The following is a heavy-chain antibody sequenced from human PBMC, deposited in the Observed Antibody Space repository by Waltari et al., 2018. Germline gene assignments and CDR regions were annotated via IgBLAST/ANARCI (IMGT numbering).Heavy chain of an antibody. CDR3: AKDGARGSYGAFDI. Sequence: EVQLLESGGGLVQPGGSLRLSCAASGFTFSSYAMSWVRQAPGKGRGWVSVIYSGGSTYYADSVKGRFTISRDNSKNTLYLQMNSLRAEDTAVYYCAKDGARGSYGAFDIWGQGTMVTVSS. D-gene: IGHD1-26*01. J-gene: IGHJ3*02. CDR2: IYSGGST. CDR1: GFTFSSYA. V-gene: IGHV3-23*03.